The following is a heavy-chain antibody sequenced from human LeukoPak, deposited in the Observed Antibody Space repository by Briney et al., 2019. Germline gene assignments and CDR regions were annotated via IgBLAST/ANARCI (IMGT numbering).Heavy chain of an antibody. Sequence: SQTLSLTCTVSGGSISSGGYYWSWIRQHPRKGLEGIGYIYYSGSNYYNPSLKRRVTIPVDTSKNQFSLKLSSVTAADTAVYYCARVSCSSTSCKRYYYYGMDVWGKGTTVTVSS. CDR2: IYYSGSN. CDR1: GGSISSGGYY. D-gene: IGHD2-2*01. V-gene: IGHV4-31*03. J-gene: IGHJ6*04. CDR3: ARVSCSSTSCKRYYYYGMDV.